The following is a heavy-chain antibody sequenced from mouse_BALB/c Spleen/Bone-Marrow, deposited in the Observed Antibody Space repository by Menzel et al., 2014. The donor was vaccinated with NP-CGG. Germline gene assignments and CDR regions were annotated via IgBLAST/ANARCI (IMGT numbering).Heavy chain of an antibody. CDR2: INPYNDDT. J-gene: IGHJ1*01. Sequence: VQLKESGPELVKPGASVKMSCKASGYTFTGYVVHWVKQKPGQGLEWIGNINPYNDDTMYNEKFKGKATLTSDKSSSTAYMELGSLTSEDSAVCYCARSLYGYDWYFDVWGAGTTVTVSS. V-gene: IGHV1-14*01. CDR3: ARSLYGYDWYFDV. CDR1: GYTFTGYV. D-gene: IGHD2-2*01.